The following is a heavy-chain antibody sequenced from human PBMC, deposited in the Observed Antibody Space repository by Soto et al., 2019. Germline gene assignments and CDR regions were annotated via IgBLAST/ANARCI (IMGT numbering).Heavy chain of an antibody. V-gene: IGHV3-30-3*01. Sequence: QVQLVESGGGVVQPGRSLRLSCAASGFTFSSYAMHWVRQAPGKGLEWVAVISYDGSNKYYADSVKGRFTISRDNSKNTLYLQMNSLRAEDTAVYYFARTNGYDAFDIWGQGTMVTVSS. CDR3: ARTNGYDAFDI. J-gene: IGHJ3*02. CDR2: ISYDGSNK. D-gene: IGHD5-18*01. CDR1: GFTFSSYA.